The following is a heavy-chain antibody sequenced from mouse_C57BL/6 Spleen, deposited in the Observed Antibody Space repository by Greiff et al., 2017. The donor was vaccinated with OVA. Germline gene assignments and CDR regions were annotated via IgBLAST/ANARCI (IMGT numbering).Heavy chain of an antibody. CDR1: GFTFSSYA. Sequence: EVHLVESGEGLVKPGGSLKLSCAASGFTFSSYAMSWVRQTPEKRLEWVAYISSGGDYIYYADTVKGRFTISRDNARNTLYLQMSSLKSEDTAMYYCTRDGATVVDDYWGQGTTLTVSS. J-gene: IGHJ2*01. D-gene: IGHD1-1*01. CDR2: ISSGGDYI. CDR3: TRDGATVVDDY. V-gene: IGHV5-9-1*02.